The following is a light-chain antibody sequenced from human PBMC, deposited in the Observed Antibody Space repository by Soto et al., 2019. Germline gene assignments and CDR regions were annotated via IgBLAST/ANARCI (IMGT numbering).Light chain of an antibody. J-gene: IGKJ1*01. CDR1: QSLRSS. CDR3: QQANNWAQT. CDR2: DAS. Sequence: ETMMTQSPDTLSVSLGERATLSCRASQSLRSSLAWYQQKPGQAPRLLIYDASTRATGIPSRVRGSGSGTDFTLTISRLHSAEFAVYYCQQANNWAQTFGEGTKLELK. V-gene: IGKV3-15*01.